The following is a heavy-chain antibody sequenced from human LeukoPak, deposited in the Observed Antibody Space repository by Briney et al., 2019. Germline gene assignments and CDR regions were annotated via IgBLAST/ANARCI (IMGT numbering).Heavy chain of an antibody. J-gene: IGHJ4*02. Sequence: SETLSLTCAVSGYSISSGYYWGWLRQPPGKGLEWIGSIYHSGSTYYNPSLKSRVTISVDTSKNQFSLKLSSVTAADTAVYYCARSYYYGSGSYYKWGQGTLVTVSS. CDR1: GYSISSGYY. CDR2: IYHSGST. V-gene: IGHV4-38-2*01. CDR3: ARSYYYGSGSYYK. D-gene: IGHD3-10*01.